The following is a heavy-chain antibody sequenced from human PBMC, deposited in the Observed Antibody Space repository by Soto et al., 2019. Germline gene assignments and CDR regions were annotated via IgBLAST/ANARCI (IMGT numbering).Heavy chain of an antibody. J-gene: IGHJ6*02. Sequence: PGESLKSSCKGSGYSFTSYWISWVRQMPGKGLEWMGRIDPSGSYTNYSPSFQGHVTISADKSISTAYLQWSSLKASDTAMYYCAHLASDYAFSSGYYKVWGEGTTAT. V-gene: IGHV5-10-1*01. CDR2: IDPSGSYT. CDR3: AHLASDYAFSSGYYKV. CDR1: GYSFTSYW. D-gene: IGHD3-3*01.